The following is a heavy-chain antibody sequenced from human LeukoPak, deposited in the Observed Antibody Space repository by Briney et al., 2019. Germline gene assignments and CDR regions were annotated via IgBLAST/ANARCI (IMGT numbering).Heavy chain of an antibody. V-gene: IGHV3-23*01. CDR3: AKGTYDSSSSPIDY. Sequence: GGSLRLSCAASGFTFSNYAMSWVRQAPGKGLEWVSAISGSGGSTYYADSVKGRFTISRDNSKNTLYLQMNSLRAEDTAVYYCAKGTYDSSSSPIDYWGQGTLVTVSS. CDR1: GFTFSNYA. J-gene: IGHJ4*02. D-gene: IGHD3-22*01. CDR2: ISGSGGST.